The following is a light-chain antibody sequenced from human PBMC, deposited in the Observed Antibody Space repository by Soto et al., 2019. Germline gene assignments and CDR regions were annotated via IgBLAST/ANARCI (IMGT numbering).Light chain of an antibody. CDR3: QQSYSLPYT. J-gene: IGKJ2*01. Sequence: DIQMTQSPSSLSASVGDRVTITCRPSQSSDNFLNWYQQKPGKAPNLLIYAASSLQSGVSSRFSGSGSGTDFTLTISSLQPEDSATYYCQQSYSLPYTFGQGTTVEIK. CDR1: QSSDNF. V-gene: IGKV1-39*01. CDR2: AAS.